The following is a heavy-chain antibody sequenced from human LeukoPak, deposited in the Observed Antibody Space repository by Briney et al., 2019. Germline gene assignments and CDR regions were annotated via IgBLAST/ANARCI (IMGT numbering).Heavy chain of an antibody. CDR1: GYTFTSYD. V-gene: IGHV1-69*06. CDR3: ARDSGTAMVFFDY. CDR2: IIPIFGTA. D-gene: IGHD5-18*01. J-gene: IGHJ4*02. Sequence: ASVKVSCKASGYTFTSYDINWVRQATGQGLEWMGGIIPIFGTANYAQKFQGRVTITADKSTSTAYMELSSLRSEDTAVYYCARDSGTAMVFFDYWGQGTLVTVSS.